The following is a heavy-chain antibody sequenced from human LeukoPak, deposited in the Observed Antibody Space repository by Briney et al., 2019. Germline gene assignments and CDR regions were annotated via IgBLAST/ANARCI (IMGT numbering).Heavy chain of an antibody. CDR2: INHSGST. Sequence: PSETLSLTCAVYGGSFSGYYWSWIRQPPGKGLEWIGEINHSGSTNYNPSLKSRATISVDTSKNQFSLKLSSVTAADTAVYYCARGGITIFGVPRSRWFDPWGQGTLVTVSS. CDR1: GGSFSGYY. J-gene: IGHJ5*02. V-gene: IGHV4-34*01. CDR3: ARGGITIFGVPRSRWFDP. D-gene: IGHD3-3*01.